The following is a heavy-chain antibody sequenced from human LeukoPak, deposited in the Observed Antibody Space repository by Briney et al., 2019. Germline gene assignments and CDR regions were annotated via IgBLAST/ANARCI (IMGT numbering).Heavy chain of an antibody. D-gene: IGHD3-3*01. CDR3: ARDNPAYYDFWSGYYRVSWFDP. J-gene: IGHJ5*02. V-gene: IGHV1-18*01. Sequence: ASVKVSSKASGYTFTSYGISWVRQAPGQGLEWMGWISAYNGNTNYAQKLQGRVTMTTDTSTSTAYMELRSLRSDDPAVYYCARDNPAYYDFWSGYYRVSWFDPWGQGTLVTVSS. CDR1: GYTFTSYG. CDR2: ISAYNGNT.